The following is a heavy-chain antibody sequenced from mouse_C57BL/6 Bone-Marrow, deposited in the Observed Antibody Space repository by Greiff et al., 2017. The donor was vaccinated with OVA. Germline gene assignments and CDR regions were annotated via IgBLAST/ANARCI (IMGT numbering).Heavy chain of an antibody. D-gene: IGHD2-1*01. CDR1: GYTFTDYY. J-gene: IGHJ4*01. CDR2: IGPGSGST. CDR3: ARGRWLNGKGAMDY. Sequence: QVQLQQSGAELVKPGASVKISCKASGYTFTDYYINWVKQRPGQGLEWIGKIGPGSGSTYYNEKFKGKATLTADKSSSTAYMQLSSLTSEDSAVDVCARGRWLNGKGAMDYWGQGTSVTVSS. V-gene: IGHV1-77*01.